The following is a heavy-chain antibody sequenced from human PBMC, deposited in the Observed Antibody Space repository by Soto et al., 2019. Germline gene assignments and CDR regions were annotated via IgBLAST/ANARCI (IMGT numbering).Heavy chain of an antibody. CDR3: VQMGGGRFALNPFDY. D-gene: IGHD3-16*01. CDR2: ISGSGDRT. J-gene: IGHJ4*02. Sequence: EVQLLESGGGLAQPGGSLRLSCAASGFNFNWYAMSWVRQAPGQGLVWVSGISGSGDRTYYADSVKGRFTISRDNSKNTLYLQMNSLRAEDTALYYCVQMGGGRFALNPFDYWGQGTLVTVSS. V-gene: IGHV3-23*01. CDR1: GFNFNWYA.